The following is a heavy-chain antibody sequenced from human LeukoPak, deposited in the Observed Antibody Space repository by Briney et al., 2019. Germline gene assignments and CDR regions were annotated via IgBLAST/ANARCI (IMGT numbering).Heavy chain of an antibody. CDR2: INHSGST. J-gene: IGHJ5*02. D-gene: IGHD2/OR15-2a*01. Sequence: SETLSLTCAVYGGSFSGYYWSWIRQPPGKGLEWIGEINHSGSTNYNPSLKSRVTISVDTSKNQFSLKLSSVTAADTAVYYCARGHSTTPPNWFDPWGQGTLVTVSS. V-gene: IGHV4-34*01. CDR1: GGSFSGYY. CDR3: ARGHSTTPPNWFDP.